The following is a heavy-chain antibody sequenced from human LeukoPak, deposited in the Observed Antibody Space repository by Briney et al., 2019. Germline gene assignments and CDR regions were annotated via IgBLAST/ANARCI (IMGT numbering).Heavy chain of an antibody. CDR3: AKSSYYDASGYYREYYFDY. V-gene: IGHV3-23*01. CDR1: GFTFSSYA. J-gene: IGHJ4*02. Sequence: PGGSLRLSCAASGFTFSSYAMHWVRQAPGKGLEWVSSISGSGGSTYYADSVKGRFTISRDNSKNTLYLQMNSLRDEDTAVYYCAKSSYYDASGYYREYYFDYWGQGTLVTVSS. CDR2: ISGSGGST. D-gene: IGHD3-22*01.